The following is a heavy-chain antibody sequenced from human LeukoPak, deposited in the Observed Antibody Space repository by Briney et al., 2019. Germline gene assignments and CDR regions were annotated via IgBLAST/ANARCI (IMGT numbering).Heavy chain of an antibody. V-gene: IGHV3-21*01. CDR2: ISGTSNYI. CDR1: GFTFSTYN. Sequence: PGGSLRLSCAASGFTFSTYNVNWVRQAPGKGLEWVSSISGTSNYIYYADSVRGRFTISRDNAKNSLYLQMNSLRAEDTAIYYCARDDTGSSFRYWGQGTLVTVSS. CDR3: ARDDTGSSFRY. J-gene: IGHJ4*02. D-gene: IGHD2-2*01.